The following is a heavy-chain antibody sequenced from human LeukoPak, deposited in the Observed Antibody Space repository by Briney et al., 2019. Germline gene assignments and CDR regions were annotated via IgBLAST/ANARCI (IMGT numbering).Heavy chain of an antibody. Sequence: GGSLRLSCSASGFTFSSYSMNCGLQAPGKGVEWVSSIISCSSYIYYSDSVKGRFTISRDNCKNSLFLQVNRLRAADTAVYYCAKDLEAYCGGDCYSQWGDAFDIWGQGKMVTVSS. CDR1: GFTFSSYS. D-gene: IGHD2-21*02. J-gene: IGHJ3*02. V-gene: IGHV3-21*01. CDR3: AKDLEAYCGGDCYSQWGDAFDI. CDR2: IISCSSYI.